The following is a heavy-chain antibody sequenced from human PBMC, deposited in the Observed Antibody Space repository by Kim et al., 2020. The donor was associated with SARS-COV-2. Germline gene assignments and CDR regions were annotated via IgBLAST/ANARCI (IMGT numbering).Heavy chain of an antibody. CDR2: IYYSGST. CDR1: GGSISSSSYY. D-gene: IGHD1-26*01. V-gene: IGHV4-39*01. CDR3: ARGAIYADGGWWLQSWVFDY. Sequence: SETLSLTCTVSGGSISSSSYYWGWIRQPPGKGLEWIGSIYYSGSTYYNPSLKSRVTISVDTSKNQFSLKLSSVTAADTAVYYCARGAIYADGGWWLQSWVFDYWGQGTLVTVSS. J-gene: IGHJ4*02.